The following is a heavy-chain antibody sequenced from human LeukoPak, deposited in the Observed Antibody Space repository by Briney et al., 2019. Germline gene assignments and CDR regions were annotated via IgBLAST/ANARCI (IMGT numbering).Heavy chain of an antibody. CDR2: IYYSGST. CDR1: GGSISSYY. CDR3: ARFIAVAGTFDY. D-gene: IGHD6-19*01. V-gene: IGHV4-59*01. Sequence: SETLSLTCTVSGGSISSYYWSWIRQPPGKGLEWIGYIYYSGSTNYNPSLKSRVTISVDTSKNQFSLKLSSVTAADTAVYYCARFIAVAGTFDYWGQGTLVTVSS. J-gene: IGHJ4*02.